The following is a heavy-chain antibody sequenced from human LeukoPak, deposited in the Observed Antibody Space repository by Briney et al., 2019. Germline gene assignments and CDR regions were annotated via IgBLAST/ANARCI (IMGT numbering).Heavy chain of an antibody. CDR3: ARDQDWNDRGGLDY. J-gene: IGHJ4*02. Sequence: PGGSLRLSCAASRFKFSNYNINWVRQAPGKGLEWVSSISTSSSYIYYADSVKGRFTISRDNAKNSLYLQMNGLRAEDTAVYYCARDQDWNDRGGLDYWGQGTLVIVSS. CDR1: RFKFSNYN. V-gene: IGHV3-21*01. D-gene: IGHD1-1*01. CDR2: ISTSSSYI.